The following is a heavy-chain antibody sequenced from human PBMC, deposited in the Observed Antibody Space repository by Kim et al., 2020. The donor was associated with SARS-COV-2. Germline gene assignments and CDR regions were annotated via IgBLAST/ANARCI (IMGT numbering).Heavy chain of an antibody. D-gene: IGHD3-22*01. V-gene: IGHV4-39*01. J-gene: IGHJ2*01. Sequence: SETLSLTCTVSGGSISSSSYYWGWIRQPPGKGLEWIGSIYYSGSTYYNPSLKSRVTISVDTSKNQFSLKLSSVTAADTAVYYCARHNIVWDRGYYDSSGYYSYWYFDLWGRGTLVTVSS. CDR1: GGSISSSSYY. CDR2: IYYSGST. CDR3: ARHNIVWDRGYYDSSGYYSYWYFDL.